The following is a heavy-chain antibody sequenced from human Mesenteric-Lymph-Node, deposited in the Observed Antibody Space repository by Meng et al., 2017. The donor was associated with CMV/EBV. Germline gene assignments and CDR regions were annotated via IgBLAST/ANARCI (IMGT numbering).Heavy chain of an antibody. CDR3: AGGGGPNSQRFDP. J-gene: IGHJ5*02. D-gene: IGHD2-15*01. Sequence: GGSLRLSCAASGFTFSNYTMNWVRQAPGKGLEWVSSISSSGTYIYYADSVKGRFTISRDNAKNSLYLQMNSLRAEDTAVYYCAGGGGPNSQRFDPWGQGTLVTVSS. CDR1: GFTFSNYT. V-gene: IGHV3-21*01. CDR2: ISSSGTYI.